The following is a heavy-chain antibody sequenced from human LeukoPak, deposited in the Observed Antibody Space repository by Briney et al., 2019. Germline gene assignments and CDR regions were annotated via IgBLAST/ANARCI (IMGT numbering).Heavy chain of an antibody. D-gene: IGHD2-15*01. Sequence: PGGSLRLSCAASGFTFSSYWMHWVRQAPGKGLAWVSRINTDGSTTNYAGSVKGRFTISRDNAENTLYLQMNSLRVEDTAVYYCTRRVPATRWFDPWGQGTLVTVSS. J-gene: IGHJ5*02. CDR1: GFTFSSYW. V-gene: IGHV3-74*01. CDR3: TRRVPATRWFDP. CDR2: INTDGSTT.